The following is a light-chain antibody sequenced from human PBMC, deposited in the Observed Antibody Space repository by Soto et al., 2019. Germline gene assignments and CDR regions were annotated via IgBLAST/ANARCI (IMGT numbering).Light chain of an antibody. J-gene: IGKJ4*01. CDR1: QGLVYSDGSVF. CDR2: KVS. V-gene: IGKV2-30*01. Sequence: DVVLTQSPLSLPVTLGQPASISCRSSQGLVYSDGSVFLNWFQQRPGQSPRRLIYKVSNRDSGVPDRFSGSGSGTDFTLKISRVEAEDVGVYFCMQGTHWPPTFGGGTKVEIK. CDR3: MQGTHWPPT.